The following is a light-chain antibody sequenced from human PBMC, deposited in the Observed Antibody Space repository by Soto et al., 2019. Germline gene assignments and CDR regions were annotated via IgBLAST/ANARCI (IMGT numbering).Light chain of an antibody. CDR2: GAS. CDR3: QQYGSSPPT. Sequence: ENVLTQSPGTLSLSPGERATLSCRASQTVSSYLTWYQQRPGQAPRLLIYGASSRATGIPDRFSGSGSGTDFTLTISRLEPEDFAVYCCQQYGSSPPTFGQGTKVDIK. CDR1: QTVSSY. V-gene: IGKV3-20*01. J-gene: IGKJ1*01.